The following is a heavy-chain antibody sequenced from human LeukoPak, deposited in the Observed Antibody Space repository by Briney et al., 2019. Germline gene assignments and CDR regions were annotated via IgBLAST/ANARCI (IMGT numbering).Heavy chain of an antibody. CDR3: ARVSSDWFYFHS. CDR1: GYFISIGNY. V-gene: IGHV4-38-2*01. J-gene: IGHJ4*02. D-gene: IGHD3-9*01. CDR2: IYHSGST. Sequence: SETLSLTCAVSGYFISIGNYWGWIRQPPGKGLEWIGSIYHSGSTYYNPSLKSRVTISVDTSKNQFSLKLNSVTATDKAVYYCARVSSDWFYFHSWGQGTLVTVSS.